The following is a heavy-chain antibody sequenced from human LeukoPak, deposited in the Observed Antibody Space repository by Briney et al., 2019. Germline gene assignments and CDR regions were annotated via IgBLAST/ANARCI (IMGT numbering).Heavy chain of an antibody. V-gene: IGHV4-34*01. Sequence: KSSETLSLTCAVYGGSFSGYYWSWIRQPPGKGLEWIGEINHSGSTNYNPSLKSRVTISVDTSKNQFSLKLNSVTAADTAVYYCARVGKDFWSGYYTYYYYYYMDVWGKGTTVTVSS. D-gene: IGHD3-3*01. CDR1: GGSFSGYY. CDR3: ARVGKDFWSGYYTYYYYYYMDV. CDR2: INHSGST. J-gene: IGHJ6*03.